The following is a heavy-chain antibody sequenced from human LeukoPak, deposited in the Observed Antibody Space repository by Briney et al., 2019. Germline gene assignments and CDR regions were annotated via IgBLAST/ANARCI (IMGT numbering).Heavy chain of an antibody. V-gene: IGHV3-33*01. CDR3: ARSPEYGGHFDY. CDR1: GFTFSSYG. CDR2: IWYDGSNK. D-gene: IGHD4-23*01. J-gene: IGHJ4*02. Sequence: GGSLRLSCAASGFTFSSYGMHWVRQAPGKGLEWVAVIWYDGSNKYYADSVKGRFTISRDNSKNTLYLQMNSLRAEDTAVYYCARSPEYGGHFDYWGQGTLVTVSS.